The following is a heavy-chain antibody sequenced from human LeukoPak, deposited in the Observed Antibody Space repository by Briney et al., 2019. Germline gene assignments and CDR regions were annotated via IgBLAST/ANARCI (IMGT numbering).Heavy chain of an antibody. D-gene: IGHD2-2*01. CDR1: GFTFRSYS. V-gene: IGHV3-21*01. J-gene: IGHJ4*02. CDR3: ARAPTVLVGYCSSSSCQADY. CDR2: IDPSSTYI. Sequence: IPGGSLRLSCAASGFTFRSYSMNWVRQAPGKGLEWVSAIDPSSTYIYYADSVKGRFTISRDNAENSLYLQMNSLRVEDTAVYYCARAPTVLVGYCSSSSCQADYWGQGTLVTVSS.